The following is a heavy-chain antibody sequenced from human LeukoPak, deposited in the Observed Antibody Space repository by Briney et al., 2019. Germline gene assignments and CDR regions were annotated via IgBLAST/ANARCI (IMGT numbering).Heavy chain of an antibody. D-gene: IGHD4-23*01. J-gene: IGHJ4*02. CDR3: ARAMGYGGNLDY. CDR2: IIPIFGTA. Sequence: SVKVSFKASGCTFISYPISWVRQAPGQGLEWMGGIIPIFGTANYAQKFQGRVTITADESTSTAYMEQSSLRSEDTAVYYCARAMGYGGNLDYWGQGTLVTVSS. CDR1: GCTFISYP. V-gene: IGHV1-69*13.